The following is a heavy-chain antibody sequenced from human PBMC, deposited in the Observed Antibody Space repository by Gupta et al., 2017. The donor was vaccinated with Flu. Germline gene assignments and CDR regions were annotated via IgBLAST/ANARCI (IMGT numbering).Heavy chain of an antibody. J-gene: IGHJ4*02. CDR2: IGGGGHTT. V-gene: IGHV3-23*01. CDR3: AKDRSGNPAIDY. CDR1: GLTFRDYA. D-gene: IGHD6-13*01. Sequence: EVQLLESGGGLVQPGGSLRLSCAASGLTFRDYAMNWVRQAPGKGLEWVSTIGGGGHTTNYADSVMGRFTISRDNSKNTLYLQMNSLRGDDTAIYYCAKDRSGNPAIDYWGQGTLVTVSA.